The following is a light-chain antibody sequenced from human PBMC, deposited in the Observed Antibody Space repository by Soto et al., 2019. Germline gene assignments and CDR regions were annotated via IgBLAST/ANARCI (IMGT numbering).Light chain of an antibody. V-gene: IGKV1-39*01. CDR2: AAS. Sequence: DIQLTQSPASLSASVGDTFTITCRASQSISSYLNWYQQKPGKAPKLLIYAASSLQSGVPSRFSGSGSGTDFTLTISSLQPEDFATYYCQQSYSTPLTFGGGTKVDIK. J-gene: IGKJ4*01. CDR3: QQSYSTPLT. CDR1: QSISSY.